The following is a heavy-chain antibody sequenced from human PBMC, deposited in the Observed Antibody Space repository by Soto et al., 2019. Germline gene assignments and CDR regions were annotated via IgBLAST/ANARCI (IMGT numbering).Heavy chain of an antibody. CDR2: IYPGDSDT. D-gene: IGHD6-6*01. CDR1: GYSFTSYW. CDR3: ATVSSSSPYYYYGMDV. Sequence: SGESLKISCKGSGYSFTSYWIGWVRQMPGKGLEWMGIIYPGDSDTRYSPSFQGQVAISADKSISTAYLQWSSLKASDTAMYYCATVSSSSPYYYYGMDVWGQVTTVTVSS. V-gene: IGHV5-51*01. J-gene: IGHJ6*02.